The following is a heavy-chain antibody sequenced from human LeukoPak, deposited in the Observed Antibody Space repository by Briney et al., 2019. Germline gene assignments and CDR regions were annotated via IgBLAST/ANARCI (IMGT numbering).Heavy chain of an antibody. Sequence: GGSLRLSCAPPGFTLSSYVMNWVRQAPEEGLEWGSSINGSGGGRYYADSLKGRSIISRENTKNTLYLQMNSPRAENTAVYYSAKVYITGPYYPLHYYCFAMDVCGERAPLTVSS. CDR2: INGSGGGR. D-gene: IGHD1-20*01. CDR1: GFTLSSYV. CDR3: AKVYITGPYYPLHYYCFAMDV. V-gene: IGHV3-23*01. J-gene: IGHJ6*02.